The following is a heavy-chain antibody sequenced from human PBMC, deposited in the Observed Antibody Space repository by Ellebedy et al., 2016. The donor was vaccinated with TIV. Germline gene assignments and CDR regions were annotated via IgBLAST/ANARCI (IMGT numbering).Heavy chain of an antibody. J-gene: IGHJ4*02. D-gene: IGHD3-10*01. CDR2: INSYGSSI. Sequence: GGSLRLSXAASGFTFSGYWMHWVRQAPGKGLVWVSRINSYGSSISYADSVKGRFTISRDNAKNTLYLQMNSLRAEDTAVYYCARDRGGASFDYWGQGTLVTVSS. V-gene: IGHV3-74*01. CDR3: ARDRGGASFDY. CDR1: GFTFSGYW.